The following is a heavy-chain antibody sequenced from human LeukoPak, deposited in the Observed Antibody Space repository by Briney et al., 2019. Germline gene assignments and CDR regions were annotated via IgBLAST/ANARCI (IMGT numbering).Heavy chain of an antibody. V-gene: IGHV3-53*01. CDR3: ARGPFDLWFGELLTDY. CDR2: IYSGGST. J-gene: IGHJ4*02. Sequence: GGSLRLSCAASGFTVSSNYMSWVRQAPGKGLEWVSVIYSGGSTYYADSVKGRFTISRDNSKNTLYLQMNSLRAEDTAVYYCARGPFDLWFGELLTDYWGQGTLATVSS. CDR1: GFTVSSNY. D-gene: IGHD3-10*01.